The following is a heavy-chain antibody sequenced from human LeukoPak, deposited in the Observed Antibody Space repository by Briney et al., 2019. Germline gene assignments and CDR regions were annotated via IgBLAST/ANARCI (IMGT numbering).Heavy chain of an antibody. J-gene: IGHJ4*02. CDR3: ARASQWLASPYYFDY. D-gene: IGHD6-19*01. CDR1: GGSISGYY. Sequence: SETLSLACTVSGGSISGYYWSWIRQPPGKGLEWIGYIYYSRSTNYNPSLKSRVTISVDTSKNQFSLKLSSVTAADTAVYYCARASQWLASPYYFDYWGQGTLVTVSS. CDR2: IYYSRST. V-gene: IGHV4-59*01.